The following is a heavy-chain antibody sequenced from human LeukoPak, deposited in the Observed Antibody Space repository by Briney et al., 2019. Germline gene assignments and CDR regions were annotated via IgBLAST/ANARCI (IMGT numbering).Heavy chain of an antibody. CDR3: AREGFGSAAIREGYYYYYGMDV. Sequence: ASVKVSCKASVYTFTGYYMHWVRQAPGQGVEGMGWINPNSGGTNYAQKFHGWDAMTRDTSISTAYMELSRLRSDDTAVYYCAREGFGSAAIREGYYYYYGMDVWGKGTTVTVSS. D-gene: IGHD2-2*01. CDR2: INPNSGGT. CDR1: VYTFTGYY. V-gene: IGHV1-2*04. J-gene: IGHJ6*04.